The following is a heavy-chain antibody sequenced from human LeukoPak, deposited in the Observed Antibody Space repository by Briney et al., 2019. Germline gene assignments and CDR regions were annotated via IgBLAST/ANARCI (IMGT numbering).Heavy chain of an antibody. CDR3: ARYYGSGTFAVDY. Sequence: GGSLRLSCAVSGFTFSSYWMHWVRQAPGKGLVWVSRMNTDGSDTSYADSVKGRFTISRDNAKNTLYLQMNSLRAEDTAVYYCARYYGSGTFAVDYWGQGALVTVSS. CDR1: GFTFSSYW. D-gene: IGHD3-10*01. J-gene: IGHJ4*02. V-gene: IGHV3-74*01. CDR2: MNTDGSDT.